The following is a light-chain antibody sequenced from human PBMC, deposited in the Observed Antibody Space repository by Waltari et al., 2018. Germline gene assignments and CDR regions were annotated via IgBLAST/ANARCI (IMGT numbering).Light chain of an antibody. CDR1: YSNVGNDN. J-gene: IGLJ1*01. Sequence: QSVLTQTPSASATPGQRVTISCSGSYSNVGNDNVHWYQQLPGTAPRLLIYNNEVRPSGVSDRFSGSKSGTSAFLAISGLRSEDEADYYCAAWDGSLSGYVFGIGTKVTVL. CDR3: AAWDGSLSGYV. V-gene: IGLV1-47*01. CDR2: NNE.